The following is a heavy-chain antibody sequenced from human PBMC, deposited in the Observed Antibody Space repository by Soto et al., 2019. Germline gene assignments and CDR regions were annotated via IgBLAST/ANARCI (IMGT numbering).Heavy chain of an antibody. D-gene: IGHD6-25*01. CDR2: TYYRSKWYN. CDR1: GDSVSSNSAA. V-gene: IGHV6-1*01. J-gene: IGHJ6*02. CDR3: ARDRERLGGYYYDGMDV. Sequence: SQTLSLTCAISGDSVSSNSAAWNWIRQSPSRGLEWLGRTYYRSKWYNDYAVSVQSRITINPDTSKNQFSLQLNSVTPEDTAVYYCARDRERLGGYYYDGMDVWGQGTTVTVSS.